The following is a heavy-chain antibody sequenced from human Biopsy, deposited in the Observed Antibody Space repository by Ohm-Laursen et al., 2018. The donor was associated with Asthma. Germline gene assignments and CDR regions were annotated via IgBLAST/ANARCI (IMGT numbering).Heavy chain of an antibody. V-gene: IGHV3-7*03. CDR1: GFTFGAFW. D-gene: IGHD6-19*01. Sequence: SLRLSCAASGFTFGAFWMSRGRQTPGKGLEWVATITGDGSQKFYVDSVTGRFTISRDYSKNTLYLQMHSLRAEDTAVYYCARDSYSSGLYDDFESWGQGTLVTVSS. CDR2: ITGDGSQK. J-gene: IGHJ4*02. CDR3: ARDSYSSGLYDDFES.